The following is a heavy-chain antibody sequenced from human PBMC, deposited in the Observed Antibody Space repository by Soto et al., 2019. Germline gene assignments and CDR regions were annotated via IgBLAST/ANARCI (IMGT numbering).Heavy chain of an antibody. V-gene: IGHV3-74*01. CDR2: MNSDGSTT. CDR3: ATAEVDY. Sequence: GGSLILSGAVSGVTFSNHWVHWVRQAPGKGLEWVSRMNSDGSTTDYADSVKGRFTVSRDNAKNTLYLQMNSLRAEDTAVYYCATAEVDYWGPGTLVTVSS. CDR1: GVTFSNHW. J-gene: IGHJ4*02.